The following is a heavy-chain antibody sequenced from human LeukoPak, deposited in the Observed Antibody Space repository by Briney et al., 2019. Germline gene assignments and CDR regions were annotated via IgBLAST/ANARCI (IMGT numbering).Heavy chain of an antibody. D-gene: IGHD6-19*01. CDR2: INPSSGST. Sequence: ASVKVSCTASGYTFTSYYMHWVRQAPGQGLEWMGIINPSSGSTSYAQRFQGRVTMTRDTSTSTVYIELSSLRSEDTAVYYCARGLVADTRIPFDYWGQGTLVTVSS. CDR3: ARGLVADTRIPFDY. J-gene: IGHJ4*02. CDR1: GYTFTSYY. V-gene: IGHV1-46*01.